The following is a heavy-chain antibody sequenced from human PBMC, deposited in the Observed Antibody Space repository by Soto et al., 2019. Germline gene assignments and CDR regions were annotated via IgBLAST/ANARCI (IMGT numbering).Heavy chain of an antibody. J-gene: IGHJ5*02. V-gene: IGHV3-64D*06. CDR3: VKGQYSSSSWFDP. CDR2: ISSNGGST. D-gene: IGHD6-6*01. CDR1: GFTFSRYA. Sequence: GGSLRLSCSASGFTFSRYAMHWVRQAPGKGLESVSAISSNGGSTYYADSVKGRFTISRDNSKNTLYLQMSSLRAEDTAVYYCVKGQYSSSSWFDPWGQGTLVTVSS.